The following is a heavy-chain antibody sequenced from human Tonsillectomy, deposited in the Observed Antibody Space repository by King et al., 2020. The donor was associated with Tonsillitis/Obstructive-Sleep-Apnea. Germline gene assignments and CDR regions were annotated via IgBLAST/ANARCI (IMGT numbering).Heavy chain of an antibody. V-gene: IGHV1-2*02. CDR2: ISPNSGDT. CDR1: GYTFTVYY. D-gene: IGHD4-23*01. J-gene: IGHJ4*02. CDR3: ARAYDGNVWGHFDY. Sequence: VQLVESGAEVKKPGASVKVSCKASGYTFTVYYMHWVRQAPGQGLEWMGWISPNSGDTNYAQKFQGRVTMTRDTSISTAYMELSRLRSDDTAVYYCARAYDGNVWGHFDYWGQGTLVTVSS.